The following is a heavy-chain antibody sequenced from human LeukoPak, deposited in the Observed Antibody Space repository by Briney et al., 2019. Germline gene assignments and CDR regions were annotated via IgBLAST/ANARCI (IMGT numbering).Heavy chain of an antibody. CDR3: AKDTYYYGSGSPGDY. CDR1: GFTFSSYA. CDR2: ISGSGGST. J-gene: IGHJ4*02. Sequence: GGSLRLSCAASGFTFSSYAMSWVRQAPGKGLEWVSAISGSGGSTYYADSAKGRFTISRDNSKNTLYLQMNSLRAEDTAVYYCAKDTYYYGSGSPGDYWGQGTLVTVSS. V-gene: IGHV3-23*01. D-gene: IGHD3-10*01.